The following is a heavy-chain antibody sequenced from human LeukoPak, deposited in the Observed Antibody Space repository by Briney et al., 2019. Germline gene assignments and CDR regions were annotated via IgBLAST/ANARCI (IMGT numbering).Heavy chain of an antibody. CDR1: GFSFSSHS. J-gene: IGHJ4*02. V-gene: IGHV3-48*01. D-gene: IGHD3/OR15-3a*01. CDR3: ARDQDWAFDY. Sequence: PGGSVRLSCAASGFSFSSHSMNWVRQAPGKGLEWVSYISGSSTTIDYADSAKGRSIISRDNAKKSLYLQMNNLRAEDTAVYYCARDQDWAFDYWGQGILVTVSS. CDR2: ISGSSTTI.